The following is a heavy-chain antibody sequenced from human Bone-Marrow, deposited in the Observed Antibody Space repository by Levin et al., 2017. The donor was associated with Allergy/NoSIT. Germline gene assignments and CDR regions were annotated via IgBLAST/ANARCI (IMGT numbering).Heavy chain of an antibody. CDR1: GYTFTSYD. CDR2: MNPNSGNT. D-gene: IGHD5-24*01. Sequence: GGSLRLSCKASGYTFTSYDINWVRQATGQGLEWMGWMNPNSGNTGYAQKFQGRVTMTRNTSISTAYMELSSLRSEDTAVYYCARGFSRKMATMNPKLSYWGQGTLVTVSS. CDR3: ARGFSRKMATMNPKLSY. V-gene: IGHV1-8*01. J-gene: IGHJ4*02.